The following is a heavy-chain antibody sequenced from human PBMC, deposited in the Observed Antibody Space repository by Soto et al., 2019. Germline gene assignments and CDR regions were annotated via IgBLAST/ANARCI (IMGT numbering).Heavy chain of an antibody. J-gene: IGHJ4*02. CDR3: ANFPRDYGDDDY. Sequence: SETLSLTCTVSGGSISSYYWSWIRQPPGKGLEWIGYIYYSGSTNYNPSLKSRVTISVDTSKNQFSLKLSSVTAADTAVYYCANFPRDYGDDDYWGQGTLVTVSP. V-gene: IGHV4-59*08. D-gene: IGHD4-17*01. CDR2: IYYSGST. CDR1: GGSISSYY.